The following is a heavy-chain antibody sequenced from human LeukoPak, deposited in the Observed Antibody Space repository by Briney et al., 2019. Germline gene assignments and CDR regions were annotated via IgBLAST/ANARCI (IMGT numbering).Heavy chain of an antibody. V-gene: IGHV3-23*01. D-gene: IGHD6-13*01. J-gene: IGHJ4*02. Sequence: GGSLRLSYAASGFTFSSYGMHWVRQAPGKGLEWVSAISGSGGSTYYADSVKGRFTISRDNSKNTLYLQMNSLRAEDTAVYYCAKSREGEQQLVQKYWGQGTLVTVSS. CDR1: GFTFSSYG. CDR2: ISGSGGST. CDR3: AKSREGEQQLVQKY.